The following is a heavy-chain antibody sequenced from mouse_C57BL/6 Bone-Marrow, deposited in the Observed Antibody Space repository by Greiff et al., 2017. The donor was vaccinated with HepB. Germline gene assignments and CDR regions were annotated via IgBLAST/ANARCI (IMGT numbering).Heavy chain of an antibody. CDR1: GFTFSDAW. D-gene: IGHD2-4*01. CDR3: TRSWIYYDYDEGLAY. Sequence: EVQLVESGGGLVQPGGSMKLSCAASGFTFSDAWMDWVRQSPEKGLEWVAEIRNKANNHATYYAESVKGRFTISRDDSKSSVYLQMNSLRAEDTGIYYCTRSWIYYDYDEGLAYWGQGTLVTVSA. CDR2: IRNKANNHAT. J-gene: IGHJ3*01. V-gene: IGHV6-6*01.